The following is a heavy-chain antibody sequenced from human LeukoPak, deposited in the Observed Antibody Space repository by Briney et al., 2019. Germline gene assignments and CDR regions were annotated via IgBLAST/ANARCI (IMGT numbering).Heavy chain of an antibody. J-gene: IGHJ4*02. CDR1: GFSFSSYA. D-gene: IGHD5-12*01. Sequence: PGGSLRLSCAASGFSFSSYARNWVRQAPGKGLEWVSTISGGGGYTYYADSVKGRFTISRDSSMNALYLQLNTLRDEDTALYYCAKGPSSGATYYPDYWGQGTLVTVSS. V-gene: IGHV3-23*01. CDR3: AKGPSSGATYYPDY. CDR2: ISGGGGYT.